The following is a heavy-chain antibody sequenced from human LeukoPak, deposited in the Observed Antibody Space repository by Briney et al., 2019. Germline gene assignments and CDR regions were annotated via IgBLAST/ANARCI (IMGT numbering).Heavy chain of an antibody. Sequence: GGSLRLSCAASGFTFSSYWMNWVRQAPGKGLEWVANINQDGSEKYYVDSVKGRFTISRDNGKNSLYLQLNSLRAEDTAVYYCARDSSSGWYGDYYYMDVWGKGTTVTVSS. CDR1: GFTFSSYW. CDR3: ARDSSSGWYGDYYYMDV. J-gene: IGHJ6*03. D-gene: IGHD6-19*01. V-gene: IGHV3-7*01. CDR2: INQDGSEK.